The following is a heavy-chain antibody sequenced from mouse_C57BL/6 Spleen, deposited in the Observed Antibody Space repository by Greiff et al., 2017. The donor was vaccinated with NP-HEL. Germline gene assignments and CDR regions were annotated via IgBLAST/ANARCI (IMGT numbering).Heavy chain of an antibody. CDR1: GYTFTDYY. D-gene: IGHD1-1*01. CDR3: ARRGSSSSFYWYFDV. J-gene: IGHJ1*03. Sequence: EVQLQQSGPELVKPGASVKISCKASGYTFTDYYMNWVKQSHGKSLEWIGDINPNNGGTSYNQKFKGKATLTVDKSSSTAYMELRSLTSEDSAVYYCARRGSSSSFYWYFDVWGTGTTVTVSS. V-gene: IGHV1-26*01. CDR2: INPNNGGT.